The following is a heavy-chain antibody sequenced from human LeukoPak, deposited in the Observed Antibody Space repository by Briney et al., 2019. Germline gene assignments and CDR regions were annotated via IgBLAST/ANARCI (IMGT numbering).Heavy chain of an antibody. CDR1: GYSFTSYW. J-gene: IGHJ3*02. CDR2: TYPGDSDT. CDR3: ARQRPRGLSPHDAFDI. Sequence: GESLKISCKGSGYSFTSYWIGWVRQMPGKGLEWMGITYPGDSDTRYSPSFQGQVTISADKSISTAYLQWSSLKASDTAMYYCARQRPRGLSPHDAFDIWGQGTMVTVSS. V-gene: IGHV5-51*01. D-gene: IGHD3-10*01.